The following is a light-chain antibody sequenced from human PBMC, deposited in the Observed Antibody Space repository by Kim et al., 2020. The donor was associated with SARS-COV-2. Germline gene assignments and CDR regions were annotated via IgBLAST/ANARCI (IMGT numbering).Light chain of an antibody. J-gene: IGKJ1*01. CDR2: AAS. CDR1: RGNTRY. Sequence: ASVVDRVSGTCRADRGNTRYLNWYQHKPGKAPKLLIYAASSLQGGVPSRFSGSGSGTHFILPSNSLQPEDFATYYCKQSYSSPQTFGQGTKVDI. V-gene: IGKV1-39*01. CDR3: KQSYSSPQT.